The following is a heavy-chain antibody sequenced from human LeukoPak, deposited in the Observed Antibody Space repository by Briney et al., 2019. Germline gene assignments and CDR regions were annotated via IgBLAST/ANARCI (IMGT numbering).Heavy chain of an antibody. J-gene: IGHJ4*02. CDR2: IYHSGST. Sequence: SQTLSLTCTVSGVSISSGGYYWSWIRQPPGKGLEWIGYIYHSGSTYYNPPLKSRVTISVDRSKNQFSLKLSSVTAADTAVYYCARVGTDYYFDYWGQGTLVTVSS. CDR3: ARVGTDYYFDY. CDR1: GVSISSGGYY. V-gene: IGHV4-30-2*01.